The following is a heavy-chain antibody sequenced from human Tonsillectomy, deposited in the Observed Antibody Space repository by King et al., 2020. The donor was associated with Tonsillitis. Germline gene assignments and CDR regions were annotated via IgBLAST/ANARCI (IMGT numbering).Heavy chain of an antibody. J-gene: IGHJ6*02. CDR3: AKDGHCYDSSGYYYGMDV. D-gene: IGHD3-22*01. CDR2: IYSGGSST. CDR1: GFTFSSYA. V-gene: IGHV3-23*03. Sequence: QLVQSGGGLVQPGGSLRLSCAASGFTFSSYAMSWVRQAPGKGLEWVSVIYSGGSSTYYADSVKGRFTISRDNSKNTLYLQMNSLRAEDTAVYYCAKDGHCYDSSGYYYGMDVWGQGTTVTVSS.